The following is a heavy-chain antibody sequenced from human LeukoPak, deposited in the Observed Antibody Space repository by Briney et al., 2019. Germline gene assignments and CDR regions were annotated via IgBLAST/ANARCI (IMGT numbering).Heavy chain of an antibody. Sequence: SETLSLTCDVYGGSFSGYYWSWIRQPPEKGLEWIGEINHSGSTNYNPSLKSRVTISVDTSKNQFSLKLSSVTAADTAVYYCASAGIAAAGGYFDYWGQGTLVTVSS. V-gene: IGHV4-34*01. J-gene: IGHJ4*02. CDR3: ASAGIAAAGGYFDY. CDR1: GGSFSGYY. CDR2: INHSGST. D-gene: IGHD6-13*01.